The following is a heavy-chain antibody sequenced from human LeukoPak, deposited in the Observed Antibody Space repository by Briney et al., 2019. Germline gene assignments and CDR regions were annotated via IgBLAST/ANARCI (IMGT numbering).Heavy chain of an antibody. CDR3: ASPRWGLPYYYYGMDV. V-gene: IGHV1-69*01. CDR1: GGTFSSYA. Sequence: SVKVSCKASGGTFSSYAISWVRQAPGQGLERMGGIIPIFDTANYAQKFQGRVTITADESTSTAYMELSSLRSEDTAVYYCASPRWGLPYYYYGMDVWGQGTTVTVSS. J-gene: IGHJ6*02. CDR2: IIPIFDTA. D-gene: IGHD2-21*02.